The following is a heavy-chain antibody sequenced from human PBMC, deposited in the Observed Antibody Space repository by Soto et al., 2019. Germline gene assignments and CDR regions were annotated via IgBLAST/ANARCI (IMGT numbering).Heavy chain of an antibody. CDR1: GYTFTSYD. Sequence: QVQLVQSGAEVKKPGASVKVSCKASGYTFTSYDINWVRQATGQGLEWMGWMNPNSGNTGYAQKFQGRVTMTRNTSISTAYMELSSLRSEDTAVYYCALGTAAGSSSWYRQPGPYYFDYWGQGTLVTVSS. CDR2: MNPNSGNT. J-gene: IGHJ4*02. CDR3: ALGTAAGSSSWYRQPGPYYFDY. D-gene: IGHD6-13*01. V-gene: IGHV1-8*01.